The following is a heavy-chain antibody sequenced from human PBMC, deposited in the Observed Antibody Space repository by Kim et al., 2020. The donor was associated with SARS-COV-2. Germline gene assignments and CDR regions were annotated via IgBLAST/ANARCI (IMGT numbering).Heavy chain of an antibody. J-gene: IGHJ4*02. V-gene: IGHV1-58*01. D-gene: IGHD3-22*01. Sequence: NTNYAQKFQERVTSTRDMSTSTAYMELSSLRSEDTAVYYCAADSRITMIYWGQGTLVTVSS. CDR3: AADSRITMIY. CDR2: NT.